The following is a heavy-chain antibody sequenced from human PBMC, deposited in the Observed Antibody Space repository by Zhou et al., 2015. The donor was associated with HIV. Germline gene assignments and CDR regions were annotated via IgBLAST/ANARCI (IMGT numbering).Heavy chain of an antibody. Sequence: QVQLVQSGADVGKPGASVTVSCKTFGYTFTGFYLHWIRQVPGQGLEWMGQINPNSGDTNYAQRFEGRLTMTRDTSNNTAYMELSSLNSDDTAVYYCAREVYDFDYYYYYMDVWGKGTTVTVSS. D-gene: IGHD3-3*01. V-gene: IGHV1-2*06. CDR2: INPNSGDT. J-gene: IGHJ6*03. CDR1: GYTFTGFY. CDR3: AREVYDFDYYYYYMDV.